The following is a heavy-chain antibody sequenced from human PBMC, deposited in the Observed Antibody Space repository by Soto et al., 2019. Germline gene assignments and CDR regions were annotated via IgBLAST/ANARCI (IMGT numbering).Heavy chain of an antibody. CDR1: GGSISSSSYY. D-gene: IGHD1-26*01. CDR2: IYYSGST. J-gene: IGHJ6*02. CDR3: ARPHGELGGIGYYYYGMDV. Sequence: PSETLSHTCTVSGGSISSSSYYWGWIRQPPGKGLEWIGSIYYSGSTYYNPSLKSRVTISVDTSKNQFSLKLSSVTAADTAVYYCARPHGELGGIGYYYYGMDVWGQGTTVTVYS. V-gene: IGHV4-39*01.